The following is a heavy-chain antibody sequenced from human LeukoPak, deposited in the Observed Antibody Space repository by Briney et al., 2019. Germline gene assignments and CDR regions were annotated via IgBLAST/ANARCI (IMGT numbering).Heavy chain of an antibody. V-gene: IGHV5-10-1*01. CDR1: ACSFTSYW. D-gene: IGHD6-19*01. CDR3: AGTGRAVAVNAEYFQH. Sequence: GESLKISSKGSACSFTSYWISWVRQMPGKGLEWMGRIDPSDSYTNYSPSFQGHVTISADKSISTAYLQWSSLKASDTAMYYCAGTGRAVAVNAEYFQHWGQGTLVTVSS. CDR2: IDPSDSYT. J-gene: IGHJ1*01.